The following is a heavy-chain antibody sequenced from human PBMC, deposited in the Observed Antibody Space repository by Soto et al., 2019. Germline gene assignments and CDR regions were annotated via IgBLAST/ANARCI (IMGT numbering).Heavy chain of an antibody. CDR2: IYPGDSDT. CDR1: GYSFASYW. D-gene: IGHD6-6*01. CDR3: ARTRSFTLGSYYDGMDV. J-gene: IGHJ6*01. V-gene: IGHV5-51*01. Sequence: VESLTISCHVSGYSFASYWIVWVLQMPGKDLEWMGIIYPGDSDTRYSPSFQGQVTISADKSLRTAYLQWTSLKASDTALYYCARTRSFTLGSYYDGMDVWGQGTPVTVSS.